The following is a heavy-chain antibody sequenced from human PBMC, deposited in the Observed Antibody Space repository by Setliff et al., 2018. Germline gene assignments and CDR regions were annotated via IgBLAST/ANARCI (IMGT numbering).Heavy chain of an antibody. CDR3: FGAGTCSY. Sequence: GGSLRLSCAASGFTFRSYEMNWVRQAPGKGLEWLSYISSRGSTILNADSGKGRFTVFRDNAKNSLSLQMNNLRTEDTAVYYCFGAGTCSYWGQGTLVTVSS. V-gene: IGHV3-48*03. D-gene: IGHD3-10*01. CDR2: ISSRGSTI. CDR1: GFTFRSYE. J-gene: IGHJ4*02.